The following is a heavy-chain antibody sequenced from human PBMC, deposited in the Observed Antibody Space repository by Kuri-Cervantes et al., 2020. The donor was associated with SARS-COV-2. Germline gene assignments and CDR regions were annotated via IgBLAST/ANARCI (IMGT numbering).Heavy chain of an antibody. CDR2: ISYDGSNK. CDR3: AKYYFYDNNPWFDP. D-gene: IGHD3-22*01. V-gene: IGHV3-30*18. J-gene: IGHJ5*02. CDR1: GFTFSSYG. Sequence: GGSLRLSCAASGFTFSSYGMHWVRQAPGKGLEWVAVISYDGSNKYYADSVKGRFTISRDNSKNTLYLQMNSLRAEDTAVYYCAKYYFYDNNPWFDPWGQGTLVTVSS.